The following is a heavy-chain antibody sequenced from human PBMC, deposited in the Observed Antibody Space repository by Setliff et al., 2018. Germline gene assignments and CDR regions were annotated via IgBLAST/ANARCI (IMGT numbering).Heavy chain of an antibody. D-gene: IGHD1-26*01. Sequence: SSETLSLTCNVSGVSISSYYWSWIRQPPGKGLESIGYIQKSGSTNYNPSLKSRVTISVDTSKNQFSLKLSSVTAADTAVYFCARDNTIVGATDYWGQGTLVTVSS. V-gene: IGHV4-4*08. CDR2: IQKSGST. CDR3: ARDNTIVGATDY. CDR1: GVSISSYY. J-gene: IGHJ4*02.